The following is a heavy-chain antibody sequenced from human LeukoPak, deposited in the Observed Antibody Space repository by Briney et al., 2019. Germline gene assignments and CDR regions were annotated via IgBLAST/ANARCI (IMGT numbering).Heavy chain of an antibody. D-gene: IGHD6-19*01. CDR2: ISYDGSNK. CDR3: ARDPFRGIAVAGNFDY. J-gene: IGHJ4*02. CDR1: GFTFSSYA. V-gene: IGHV3-30-3*01. Sequence: GGSLRLSCAASGFTFSSYAMSWVRQAPGKGLEGVAVISYDGSNKYYADSVKGRFTISRDNSKNTLYLQMNSLRAEDTAVYYCARDPFRGIAVAGNFDYWGQGTLVTVSS.